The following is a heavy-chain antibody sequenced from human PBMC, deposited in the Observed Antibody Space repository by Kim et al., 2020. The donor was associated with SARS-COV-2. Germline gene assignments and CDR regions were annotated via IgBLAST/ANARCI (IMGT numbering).Heavy chain of an antibody. J-gene: IGHJ5*02. CDR2: IYHSGST. V-gene: IGHV4-38-2*02. CDR1: GYSISSGYY. D-gene: IGHD3-10*01. CDR3: ARDRLFARGVKDNWFDP. Sequence: SETLSLTCTVSGYSISSGYYWGWIRQPPGKGLEWIGSIYHSGSTYYNPSLKSRVTISVDTSKNQFSLKLSSVTAADTAVYYCARDRLFARGVKDNWFDP.